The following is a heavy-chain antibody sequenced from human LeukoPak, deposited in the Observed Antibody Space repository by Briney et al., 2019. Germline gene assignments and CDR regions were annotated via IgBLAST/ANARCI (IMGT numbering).Heavy chain of an antibody. D-gene: IGHD3-22*01. Sequence: SETLSLTCTVSGGSISSGDYYWSWIRQPPGKGLEWIGYIYYSGSTYYNPSLKSRVTISVDTFKNQFSLKLSSVTAADTAVYYCARDQGGYDSSGYLGYWGQGTLVTVSS. CDR2: IYYSGST. CDR3: ARDQGGYDSSGYLGY. J-gene: IGHJ4*02. CDR1: GGSISSGDYY. V-gene: IGHV4-30-4*08.